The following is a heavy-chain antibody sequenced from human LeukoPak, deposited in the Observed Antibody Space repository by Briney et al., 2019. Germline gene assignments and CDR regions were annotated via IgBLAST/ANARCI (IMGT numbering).Heavy chain of an antibody. CDR1: GFTFDDYA. J-gene: IGHJ4*02. D-gene: IGHD3-3*01. V-gene: IGHV3-9*01. CDR2: ISWNSGSI. Sequence: QSGGSLRLSCAASGFTFDDYAMHWVRQAPGKGLEWVSGISWNSGSIGYADSVKGRFTISRDNAKNSLYLQMNSLRAEDTAVYYCATHILFWSGLFDSWGQGALVSVSS. CDR3: ATHILFWSGLFDS.